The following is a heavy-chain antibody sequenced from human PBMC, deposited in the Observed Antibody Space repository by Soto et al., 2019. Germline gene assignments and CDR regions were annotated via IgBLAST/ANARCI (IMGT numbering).Heavy chain of an antibody. D-gene: IGHD2-21*01. CDR2: INSNSANV. J-gene: IGHJ1*01. Sequence: EVQLVESGGGLVQPGRSLRLSGEAYGFRFDDYVMHWVREAPGKGLEWVSGINSNSANVEYADSVKGRFTISRDNAKNSLYLQMNSLRVEDTAFYYCAKAYCDGDCYTWRGYFPNWGQGTLVTVS. CDR3: AKAYCDGDCYTWRGYFPN. V-gene: IGHV3-9*01. CDR1: GFRFDDYV.